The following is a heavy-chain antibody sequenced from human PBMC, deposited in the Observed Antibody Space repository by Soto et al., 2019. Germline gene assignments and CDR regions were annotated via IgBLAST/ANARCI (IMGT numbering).Heavy chain of an antibody. CDR3: APPAGGGGY. Sequence: EVQLVESGGGLIQPGGSLRLSCAVSGFTVSNNYMSWVRQAPGKGLEGVSVIYSGGYTAYGDSVKGRFTISRDNSKNTLYLKKKGLRSADTGLFFVAPPAGGGGYWGQGTLVTVSS. CDR1: GFTVSNNY. D-gene: IGHD3-10*01. CDR2: IYSGGYT. V-gene: IGHV3-53*01. J-gene: IGHJ4*02.